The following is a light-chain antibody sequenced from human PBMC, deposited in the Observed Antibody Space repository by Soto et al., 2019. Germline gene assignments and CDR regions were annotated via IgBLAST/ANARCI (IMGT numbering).Light chain of an antibody. Sequence: DIVMTQSSDSLAVSLGERATINCKSSQSGLFSSNDKNSLAWFQQKAGQPPKLLIYWASTRESGVPDRFSGSGSGTDVRLTISSLQAEDVAVYYCQQYYATPYTFGQGTKLEIK. J-gene: IGKJ2*01. CDR3: QQYYATPYT. V-gene: IGKV4-1*01. CDR1: QSGLFSSNDKNS. CDR2: WAS.